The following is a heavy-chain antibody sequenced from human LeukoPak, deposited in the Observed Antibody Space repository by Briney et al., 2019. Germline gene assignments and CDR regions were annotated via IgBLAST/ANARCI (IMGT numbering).Heavy chain of an antibody. V-gene: IGHV3-13*01. D-gene: IGHD6-6*01. J-gene: IGHJ6*02. CDR3: ARAPPYSSASWGYYGMDV. Sequence: PGGSLRLSCATSGFTFSNHAMHWVRQATGKGLEWVSSIGIAGDTYYPGSVKGRFTISRENAKNSLYLQMNSLRAGGTAVYYCARAPPYSSASWGYYGMDVWGQGTTVTVSS. CDR2: IGIAGDT. CDR1: GFTFSNHA.